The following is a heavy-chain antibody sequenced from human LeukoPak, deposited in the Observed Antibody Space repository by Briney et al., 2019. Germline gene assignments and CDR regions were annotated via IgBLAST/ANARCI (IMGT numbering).Heavy chain of an antibody. Sequence: SETLSLTCTVSGGSISSSSYYWGWIRQPPGKGLEWIGSIYYSGSTYYNPSLKSRVTISVDTSKNQFSLKLNSVTAADTAVYYCARDDYYDSSGAPWGQGTLVTVSS. CDR3: ARDDYYDSSGAP. V-gene: IGHV4-39*07. CDR2: IYYSGST. D-gene: IGHD3-22*01. J-gene: IGHJ5*02. CDR1: GGSISSSSYY.